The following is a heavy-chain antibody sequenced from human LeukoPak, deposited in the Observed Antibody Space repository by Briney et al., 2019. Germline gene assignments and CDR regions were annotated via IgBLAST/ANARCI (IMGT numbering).Heavy chain of an antibody. CDR2: IYTSGST. CDR3: ARVAVIRGVLFYYMDV. D-gene: IGHD3-10*01. V-gene: IGHV4-61*02. CDR1: GGSISSGPYY. J-gene: IGHJ6*03. Sequence: SETLSLTCTVSGGSISSGPYYWNWIRQPAGKGLEWIGRIYTSGSTNYNPSLKSRVTISVDTSNNQFSLNLSSVTAADTAVYYCARVAVIRGVLFYYMDVWGKGTTVTVSS.